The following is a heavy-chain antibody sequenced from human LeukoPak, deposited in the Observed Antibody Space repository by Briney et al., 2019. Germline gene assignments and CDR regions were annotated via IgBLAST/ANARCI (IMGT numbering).Heavy chain of an antibody. CDR1: GWSLSRGGYY. Sequence: SETLSLTCSVFGWSLSRGGYYWNWIRQQPGQGLEWLGYIYHSGSARYNPSFKSRLNMSVDMSRNQFSLNLSSVTAADTAVYYCARGGDYGDYLVYWGQETLVSVSS. V-gene: IGHV4-31*03. CDR2: IYHSGSA. CDR3: ARGGDYGDYLVY. D-gene: IGHD4-17*01. J-gene: IGHJ4*02.